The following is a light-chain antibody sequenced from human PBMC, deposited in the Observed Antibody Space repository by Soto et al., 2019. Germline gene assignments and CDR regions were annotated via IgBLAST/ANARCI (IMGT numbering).Light chain of an antibody. CDR3: SSYTSSSTLYV. Sequence: QSVLTQPASVSGSHGQSITISCTGSSSDVGGYNYVSWYQQHPGKAPKLMIYDVSNRPSGVSNRFSGSKSGNTASLTISGLQAEDEADYYCSSYTSSSTLYVFGTGTKVTLL. CDR2: DVS. J-gene: IGLJ1*01. CDR1: SSDVGGYNY. V-gene: IGLV2-14*01.